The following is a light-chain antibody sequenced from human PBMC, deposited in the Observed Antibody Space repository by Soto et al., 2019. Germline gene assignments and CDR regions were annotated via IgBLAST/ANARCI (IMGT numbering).Light chain of an antibody. CDR1: QGISYY. J-gene: IGKJ3*01. CDR2: AAS. V-gene: IGKV1-27*01. Sequence: DIQMTQSPPSLSASVGDSVTITCRASQGISYYLAWYQQRPGKVPKLLVYAASTLQSGVPTRFIGGGSGTDFSLPINSLQPEDFGTYYCPNYKSAPFTFGPGTKVDL. CDR3: PNYKSAPFT.